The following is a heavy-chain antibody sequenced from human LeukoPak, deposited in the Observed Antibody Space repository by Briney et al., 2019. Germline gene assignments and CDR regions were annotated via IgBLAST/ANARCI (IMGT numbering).Heavy chain of an antibody. V-gene: IGHV3-66*01. Sequence: PGGSLRLSCAASGFTVSTNYMSSVSQAPGKGLEWVSLIFSGGSRYYADSVKGRFSIARGNSRNTLSHQMNSLTVDDTAVYDCARGFRSVTTCGYFDYWGQGALVTVSS. CDR2: IFSGGSR. CDR3: ARGFRSVTTCGYFDY. J-gene: IGHJ4*02. CDR1: GFTVSTNY. D-gene: IGHD4-17*01.